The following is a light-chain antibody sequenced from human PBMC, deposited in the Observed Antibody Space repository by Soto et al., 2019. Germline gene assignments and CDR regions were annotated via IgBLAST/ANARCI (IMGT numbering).Light chain of an antibody. Sequence: DIQMTKSPSSVSASVGDRVTITRRPSQSIDNFLNWYQQKPGKAPNLLIYAASSLQSGVSSRFSGSGSGTDFTLTISSLQPEDSATYYCQQSYSLPYTFGQGTKVDNK. J-gene: IGKJ2*01. V-gene: IGKV1-39*01. CDR2: AAS. CDR1: QSIDNF. CDR3: QQSYSLPYT.